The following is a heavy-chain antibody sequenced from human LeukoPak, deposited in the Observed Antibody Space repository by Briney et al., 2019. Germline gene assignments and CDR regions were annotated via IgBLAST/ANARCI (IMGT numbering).Heavy chain of an antibody. CDR3: ARMVRSSWYINWFDP. CDR1: GEFFSGFY. J-gene: IGHJ5*02. CDR2: IYHSGST. Sequence: SETLSLTCDVHGEFFSGFYWSWIRQPPGKGLEWIGSIYHSGSTSYNPSLKSRLTISVDTSKNQFSLKLNFVTAADTAMYYCARMVRSSWYINWFDPWGQGTLVTVSS. D-gene: IGHD6-13*01. V-gene: IGHV4-38-2*01.